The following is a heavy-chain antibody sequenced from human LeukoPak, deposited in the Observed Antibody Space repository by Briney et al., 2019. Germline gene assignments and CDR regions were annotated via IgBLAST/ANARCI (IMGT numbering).Heavy chain of an antibody. CDR1: GFTFSSYS. Sequence: PGGSLRLSCAASGFTFSSYSMNWVRQAPGKGLEWVSSISSSSSYIYYADSVKGRLTISRDNAKNSLYLQMNSLRAGDTAVYYCASDGGYAHDAFDIWGQGTMVTVSS. CDR2: ISSSSSYI. D-gene: IGHD3-22*01. CDR3: ASDGGYAHDAFDI. J-gene: IGHJ3*02. V-gene: IGHV3-21*01.